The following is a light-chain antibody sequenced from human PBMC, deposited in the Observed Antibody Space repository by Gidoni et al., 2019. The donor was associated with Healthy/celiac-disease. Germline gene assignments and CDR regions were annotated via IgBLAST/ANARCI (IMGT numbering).Light chain of an antibody. V-gene: IGKV3-15*01. J-gene: IGKJ4*01. CDR2: GAS. CDR3: QQYNNGIT. CDR1: QSVSSN. Sequence: EIVMTQSPATLSVSPGERATLSCRASQSVSSNLAWYQQKPGQAPRLLIYGASTKATGIPARFSGGGSGTEFTLTISSLQSEDFAVYCCQQYNNGITFGGGTKVEIK.